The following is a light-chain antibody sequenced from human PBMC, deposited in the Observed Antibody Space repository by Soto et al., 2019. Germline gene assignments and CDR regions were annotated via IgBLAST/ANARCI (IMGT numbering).Light chain of an antibody. Sequence: QSALAQPADVSWSPCQSITISRTAASSDVGGYDYVSWYQLHPAKAPKLLMLRVGTRPSGVSYRFSGSKSGNTASLTISSLQAEDEAGYFCSSYSLSTAYLFGTGTKVT. CDR2: RVG. J-gene: IGLJ1*01. CDR3: SSYSLSTAYL. V-gene: IGLV2-14*01. CDR1: SSDVGGYDY.